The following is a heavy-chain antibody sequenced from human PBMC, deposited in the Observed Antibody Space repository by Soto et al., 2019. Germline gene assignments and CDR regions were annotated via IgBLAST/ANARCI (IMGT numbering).Heavy chain of an antibody. CDR1: GFDFSKAW. J-gene: IGHJ3*01. D-gene: IGHD6-19*01. CDR3: GRVLKTVGWDNDVFDL. V-gene: IGHV3-15*01. CDR2: LMSKTDGGTT. Sequence: GGSLRLSCAASGFDFSKAWMSWVRQAPGKGLEWVGRLMSKTDGGTTVYAAPVKGRFTISRDDSKNTLYLQMSSLNTEDTAVYYCGRVLKTVGWDNDVFDLWGQGTMVTVSS.